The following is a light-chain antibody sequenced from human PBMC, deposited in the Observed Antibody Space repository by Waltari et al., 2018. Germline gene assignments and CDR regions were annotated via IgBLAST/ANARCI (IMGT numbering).Light chain of an antibody. Sequence: DIVLTQSPDPPAVSLGERATINCKSSQKVFYNSNDKNYLVWYQQKSGQPPKLLIYWASTRESGVPDRFSGSGSGTEFTLTISNLQAEDVAVYYCQQSFTTPPTFGQGTKLEIK. J-gene: IGKJ2*01. CDR1: QKVFYNSNDKNY. CDR2: WAS. CDR3: QQSFTTPPT. V-gene: IGKV4-1*01.